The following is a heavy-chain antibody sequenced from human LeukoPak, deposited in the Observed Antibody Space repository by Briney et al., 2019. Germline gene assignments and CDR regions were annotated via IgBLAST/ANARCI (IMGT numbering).Heavy chain of an antibody. CDR3: AKDPGKTVTHSSIYFDY. J-gene: IGHJ4*02. CDR1: GFTFSSYA. D-gene: IGHD4-17*01. CDR2: ISGSGGST. V-gene: IGHV3-23*01. Sequence: PGGSLRLSCAAFGFTFSSYAMSWVRQAPGKGLEWVSAISGSGGSTYYADSVKGRFTISRDNSKNTLYLQMNNLRAEDTAVYYCAKDPGKTVTHSSIYFDYWGQGTLVTVSS.